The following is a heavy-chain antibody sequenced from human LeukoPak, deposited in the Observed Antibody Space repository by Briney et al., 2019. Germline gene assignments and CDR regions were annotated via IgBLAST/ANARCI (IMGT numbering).Heavy chain of an antibody. V-gene: IGHV3-20*04. CDR1: GFSFDDYG. J-gene: IGHJ4*02. CDR2: INWNDDST. CDR3: ATDNGSGRGTLGAY. D-gene: IGHD3-10*01. Sequence: PGRSLRLSCVASGFSFDDYGMMWVRQAPGKWLEWVSGINWNDDSTAYAGSVKGRFTISRDNAKNSLYLQMDSLRGEDTAWDYCATDNGSGRGTLGAYWGQGILVTVSS.